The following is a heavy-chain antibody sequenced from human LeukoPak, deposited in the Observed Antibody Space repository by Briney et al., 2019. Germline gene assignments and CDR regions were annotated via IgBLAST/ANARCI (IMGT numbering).Heavy chain of an antibody. J-gene: IGHJ4*02. CDR3: ARARYYDFWSGYLDY. CDR1: GFTFSSYW. D-gene: IGHD3-3*01. V-gene: IGHV3-7*03. Sequence: PGGSLRLSCAASGFTFSSYWMSWVRQAPGKGLEWVANIKQGGSEKYYVDSVKGRFTISRDNAKNSLYLQMNSLKTEDTAVYYCARARYYDFWSGYLDYWGQGTLVTVSS. CDR2: IKQGGSEK.